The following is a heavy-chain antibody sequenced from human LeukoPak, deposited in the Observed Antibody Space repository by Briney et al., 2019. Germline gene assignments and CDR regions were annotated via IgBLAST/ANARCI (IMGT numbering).Heavy chain of an antibody. V-gene: IGHV1-2*02. D-gene: IGHD2-2*02. CDR2: INPNSGGT. J-gene: IGHJ5*02. CDR3: ARDPSPVGYCSSTSCYTVWFDP. CDR1: GYTFTAYN. Sequence: ASVKVSCKASGYTFTAYNIHWVRQAPGQGLEWMGWINPNSGGTNYAQKFQGRVTMTRDTSISTAYMELSRLRSDDTAVYYCARDPSPVGYCSSTSCYTVWFDPWGQGTLVTVSS.